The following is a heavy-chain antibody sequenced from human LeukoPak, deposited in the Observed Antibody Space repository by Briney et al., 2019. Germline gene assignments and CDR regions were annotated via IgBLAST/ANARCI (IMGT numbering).Heavy chain of an antibody. CDR3: ARGGTYYDILTGYYTAWYFDY. V-gene: IGHV3-7*04. D-gene: IGHD3-9*01. Sequence: GGSLRLSCAASGFTFSSYWMSCVREAPGKGLEWVANIKQDGSEKYYVDSVKGRFTISGDNAKNSLYLQMNSLRAEDTAVYYCARGGTYYDILTGYYTAWYFDYWGQGTLVTVSS. CDR1: GFTFSSYW. J-gene: IGHJ4*02. CDR2: IKQDGSEK.